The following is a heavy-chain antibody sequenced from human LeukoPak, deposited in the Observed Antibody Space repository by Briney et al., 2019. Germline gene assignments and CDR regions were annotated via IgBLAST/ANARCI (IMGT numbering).Heavy chain of an antibody. Sequence: PSQTLSLTCTVSGGSISSGDYYWSWIRQPPGKGLEWIGYIYYSGSTYYNPSLKSRVTISVDTSKNQFSLKLSSVTAADTAVYYCAREYGAYCGGDCYSGMSYYNYGMDVWGQGTTVTVS. V-gene: IGHV4-30-4*01. D-gene: IGHD2-21*02. CDR2: IYYSGST. J-gene: IGHJ6*02. CDR1: GGSISSGDYY. CDR3: AREYGAYCGGDCYSGMSYYNYGMDV.